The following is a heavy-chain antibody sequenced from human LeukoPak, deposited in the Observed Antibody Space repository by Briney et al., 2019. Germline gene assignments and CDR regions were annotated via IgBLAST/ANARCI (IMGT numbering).Heavy chain of an antibody. J-gene: IGHJ6*02. Sequence: GGSLRLSCAASGFTFSSYGMHWVRQAPGKGLEWVAVISYDGSSKYYADSVKGRFTISRDNSKNTLYLQVNSLRAEDTAVYYCAKAKLGATYYYYYGMDVWGQGTTVTVSS. D-gene: IGHD1-26*01. CDR1: GFTFSSYG. CDR2: ISYDGSSK. V-gene: IGHV3-30*18. CDR3: AKAKLGATYYYYYGMDV.